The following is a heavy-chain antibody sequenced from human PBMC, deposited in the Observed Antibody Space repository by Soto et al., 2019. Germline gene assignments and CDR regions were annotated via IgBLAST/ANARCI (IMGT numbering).Heavy chain of an antibody. CDR3: ARDSATLGMDV. V-gene: IGHV4-59*01. Sequence: QVQLQESGPGLVKPSETLSLTCTVSGGSISSYYWGWIRQPPGKGLQWIGYIYYSGSTNYNPSLKSXXTXSVXTSKNQFSLKLSSVTAADTAVYYCARDSATLGMDVWGQGTTVTVSS. J-gene: IGHJ6*02. D-gene: IGHD5-12*01. CDR2: IYYSGST. CDR1: GGSISSYY.